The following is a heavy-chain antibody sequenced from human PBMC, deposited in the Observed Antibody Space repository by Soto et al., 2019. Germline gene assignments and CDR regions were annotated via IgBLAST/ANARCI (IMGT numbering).Heavy chain of an antibody. CDR2: ISAYNGNT. Sequence: GASVKVSCKASGYTFTGYGISWVRQAPGQGLEWMGWISAYNGNTNYAQKLQGRVTMTTDTSTSTAYMELRSLRSDDTAVYYCARGGVRITLFGVVPGADAFDIWGQGTMVTVSS. CDR1: GYTFTGYG. V-gene: IGHV1-18*04. J-gene: IGHJ3*02. CDR3: ARGGVRITLFGVVPGADAFDI. D-gene: IGHD3-3*01.